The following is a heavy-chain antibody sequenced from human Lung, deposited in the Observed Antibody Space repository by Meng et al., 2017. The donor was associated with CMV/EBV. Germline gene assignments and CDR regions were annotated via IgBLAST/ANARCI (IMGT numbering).Heavy chain of an antibody. V-gene: IGHV4-4*01. CDR1: GGAIGSSNW. D-gene: IGHD3-3*01. Sequence: GSLRLXXAVSGGAIGSSNWWTWVRQPPGKGLEWIGEIYQTGSTNYNPSLKSRVTISRDNDKKSLYLQMNSLRAEDTAVYFCARDSKAHVTTTFGVQSRRSVRNRRDAFDVWGQGXMVTVSS. J-gene: IGHJ3*01. CDR2: IYQTGST. CDR3: ARDSKAHVTTTFGVQSRRSVRNRRDAFDV.